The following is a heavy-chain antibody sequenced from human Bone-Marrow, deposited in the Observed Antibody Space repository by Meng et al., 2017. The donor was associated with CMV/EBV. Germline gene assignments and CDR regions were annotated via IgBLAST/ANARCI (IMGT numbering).Heavy chain of an antibody. Sequence: GGSLRLSCAASGFTFSSYAMSWVRQAPGKGLEWVSVIYSGGSSTYYADSVKGRFTIARDNSKNTLYLQMNSLKAEDTAVYYCAKAGDYGDPFDHWGQGTLVTVSS. J-gene: IGHJ4*02. CDR1: GFTFSSYA. V-gene: IGHV3-23*03. CDR3: AKAGDYGDPFDH. D-gene: IGHD4-17*01. CDR2: IYSGGSST.